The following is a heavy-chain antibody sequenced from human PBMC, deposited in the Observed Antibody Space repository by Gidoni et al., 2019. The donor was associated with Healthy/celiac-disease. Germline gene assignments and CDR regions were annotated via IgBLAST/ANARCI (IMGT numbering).Heavy chain of an antibody. J-gene: IGHJ6*02. Sequence: QLQLQESGPGLVKPSETLSLTCTVSGTSISISSYYRGWLHQPPGRGLEWIVSIYYSGSTYYNPSPKSRVTISVDTSKTQFSLKLSFVTAADKAVYYCASVRFPEGFPGYYYYGMDVWGQGTTVTVSS. CDR1: GTSISISSYY. V-gene: IGHV4-39*01. CDR3: ASVRFPEGFPGYYYYGMDV. CDR2: IYYSGST.